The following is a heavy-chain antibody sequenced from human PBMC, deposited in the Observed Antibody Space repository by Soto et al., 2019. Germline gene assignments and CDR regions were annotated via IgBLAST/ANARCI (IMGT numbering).Heavy chain of an antibody. V-gene: IGHV3-23*01. CDR3: AKESTTLAAAGTMDAFDI. D-gene: IGHD6-13*01. CDR2: ISGSGGST. CDR1: GFTFSSYA. J-gene: IGHJ3*02. Sequence: GGSLRLSCAASGFTFSSYAMSWVRQAPGKGLEWVSAISGSGGSTYYADSVKGRFTISRDNSKNTLYLQMNSLRAEDTAVYYCAKESTTLAAAGTMDAFDIWGQGTMVTVSS.